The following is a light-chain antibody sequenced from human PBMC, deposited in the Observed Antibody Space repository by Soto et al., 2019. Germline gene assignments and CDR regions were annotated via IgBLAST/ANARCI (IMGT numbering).Light chain of an antibody. J-gene: IGKJ4*01. Sequence: EIVLTQSPATLSLSPGERATLSCRASQSIGLAIAWYQHKPGQAPRLLIFDASQRATGIPARFRGSGSGTDFTLTINSLQSEDFAIYYCQRYNNWPLTFGGGTKVESK. CDR1: QSIGLA. CDR3: QRYNNWPLT. CDR2: DAS. V-gene: IGKV3-11*01.